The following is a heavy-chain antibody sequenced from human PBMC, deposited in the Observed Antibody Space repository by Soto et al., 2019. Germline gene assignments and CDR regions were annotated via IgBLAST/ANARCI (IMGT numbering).Heavy chain of an antibody. V-gene: IGHV3-21*06. CDR1: GGSISSSS. CDR3: ARARGNDWYSDY. Sequence: PSETLSLTCTVSGGSISSSSYYWGWIRQAPGKGLEWVSSVTHTGTNAYYADSVKGRFTISKDSADNSLILQMTSLRAEDTAVYHCARARGNDWYSDYWGQGTMVTVSS. CDR2: VTHTGTNA. J-gene: IGHJ4*02. D-gene: IGHD2-21*02.